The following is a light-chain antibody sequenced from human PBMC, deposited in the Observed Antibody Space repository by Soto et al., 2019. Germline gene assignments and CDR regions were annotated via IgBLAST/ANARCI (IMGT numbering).Light chain of an antibody. CDR3: QQYTTSPFT. J-gene: IGKJ3*01. Sequence: EIVLTQSPGTLSLSPGERDTLYCRASQSVGSNYLAWYQQKPGQAPRVLIYGASSRATGIPDRFSGSGSGADFTLTISRLEPEDFAVYYCQQYTTSPFTFGPGTKVDIK. CDR2: GAS. CDR1: QSVGSNY. V-gene: IGKV3-20*01.